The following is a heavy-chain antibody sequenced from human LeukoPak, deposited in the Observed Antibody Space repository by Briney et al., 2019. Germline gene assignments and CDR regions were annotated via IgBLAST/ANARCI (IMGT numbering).Heavy chain of an antibody. Sequence: GGSLRLSCAASGFTFSSYWMHWVRQAPGKGLEWVSRINSDGSSTSYADPVKGRFTISRDNAKNTLYLQMNSLRAEDTAVYYCARGYSTRIDYWGQGTLVTVSS. CDR1: GFTFSSYW. J-gene: IGHJ4*02. CDR3: ARGYSTRIDY. V-gene: IGHV3-74*01. D-gene: IGHD6-13*01. CDR2: INSDGSST.